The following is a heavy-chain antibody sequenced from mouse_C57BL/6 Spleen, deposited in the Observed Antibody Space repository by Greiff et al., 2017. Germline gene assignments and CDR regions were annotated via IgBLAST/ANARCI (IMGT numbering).Heavy chain of an antibody. CDR2: ISSGGDYI. CDR3: TRGITTVVASPYFDV. J-gene: IGHJ1*03. Sequence: VMLVESGEGLVKPGGSLKLSCAASGFTFSSYAMSWVRQTPEKRLEWVAYISSGGDYIYYADTVKGRFTISRDNARNTLYLQMSSLKSEDTAMYYCTRGITTVVASPYFDVWGTGTTVTVSS. V-gene: IGHV5-9-1*02. CDR1: GFTFSSYA. D-gene: IGHD1-1*01.